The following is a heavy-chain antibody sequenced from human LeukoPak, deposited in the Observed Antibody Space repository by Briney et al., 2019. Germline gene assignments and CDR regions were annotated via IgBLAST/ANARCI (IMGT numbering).Heavy chain of an antibody. Sequence: GGSLRLSCAASGFTFNSYAMHWVRQAPGKGLEWVAVISYDGSNKYYADSVKGRFTISRDNSKNTLYLQMNSLRAEDTAVYYCARGEGIAAAGDYWGQGTLVTVSS. D-gene: IGHD6-13*01. CDR3: ARGEGIAAAGDY. CDR1: GFTFNSYA. J-gene: IGHJ4*02. V-gene: IGHV3-30-3*01. CDR2: ISYDGSNK.